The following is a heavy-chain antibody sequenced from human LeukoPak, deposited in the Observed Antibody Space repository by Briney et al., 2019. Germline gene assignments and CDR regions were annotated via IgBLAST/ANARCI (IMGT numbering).Heavy chain of an antibody. CDR3: AKNQHGSPVAGLYYYYYYGMDV. CDR1: GYTFTGYY. V-gene: IGHV1-2*02. J-gene: IGHJ6*02. CDR2: INPNSGGT. D-gene: IGHD6-19*01. Sequence: ASVKVSCKASGYTFTGYYMHWVRQAPGQGLEWMGWINPNSGGTNYAQKFQGRVTMTRDTSISTAYMELSRLRSDDTAVYYCAKNQHGSPVAGLYYYYYYGMDVWGQGTTVTVSS.